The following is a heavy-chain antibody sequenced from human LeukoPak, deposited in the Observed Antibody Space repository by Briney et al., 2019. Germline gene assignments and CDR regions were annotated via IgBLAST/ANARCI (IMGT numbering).Heavy chain of an antibody. Sequence: PSEILSLTRAVSGGSISSGGYSWSWIRQPPGKGLEWIGYIYHSGSTYYNPSLKSRVTISVDTSKNQFSLKLSSVTAADTAVYYCARVAGAFDIWGQGTMVTVSS. CDR2: IYHSGST. V-gene: IGHV4-30-2*05. CDR3: ARVAGAFDI. CDR1: GGSISSGGYS. J-gene: IGHJ3*02.